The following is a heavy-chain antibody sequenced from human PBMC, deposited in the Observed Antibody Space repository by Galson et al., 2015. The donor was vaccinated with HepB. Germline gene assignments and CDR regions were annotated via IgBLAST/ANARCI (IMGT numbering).Heavy chain of an antibody. V-gene: IGHV4-4*07. CDR2: IYTSGST. CDR3: ARGSRGYSAHTTGELDY. CDR1: GGSISSYY. Sequence: ETLSLTCTVSGGSISSYYWSWIRQPAGKGLEWIGRIYTSGSTNYNPSLKSRVTMSVDTSKNQFSLKLSSVTAADTAVYYCARGSRGYSAHTTGELDYWGQGTLVTVSS. J-gene: IGHJ4*02. D-gene: IGHD5-12*01.